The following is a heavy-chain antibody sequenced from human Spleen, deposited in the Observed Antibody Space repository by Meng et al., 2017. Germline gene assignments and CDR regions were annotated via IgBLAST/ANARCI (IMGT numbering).Heavy chain of an antibody. CDR3: AREMITFGGVIDTFDY. CDR1: GGSFSGYY. D-gene: IGHD3-16*02. CDR2: INHSGST. V-gene: IGHV4-34*01. Sequence: GSLRLSCAVYGGSFSGYYWTWICQPPGKGLEWIGGINHSGSTNYNPSLESRATISVDTSQNNLSLKLSSVTAADSAVYYCAREMITFGGVIDTFDYWGQGTLVTVSS. J-gene: IGHJ4*02.